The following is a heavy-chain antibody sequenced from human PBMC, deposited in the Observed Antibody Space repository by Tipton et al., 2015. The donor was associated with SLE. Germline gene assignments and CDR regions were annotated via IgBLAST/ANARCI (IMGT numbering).Heavy chain of an antibody. CDR1: GGSISSGNYY. J-gene: IGHJ5*02. Sequence: LRLSCTVSGGSISSGNYYWTWIRQPAGKGLEWIGRIYFSGSTNYNPSLKSRVTISVDTSKNQFSLNLSSVTAADTGTYYCARGGNGYDSWGRGTLVTVSS. CDR3: ARGGNGYDS. CDR2: IYFSGST. V-gene: IGHV4-61*02. D-gene: IGHD5-12*01.